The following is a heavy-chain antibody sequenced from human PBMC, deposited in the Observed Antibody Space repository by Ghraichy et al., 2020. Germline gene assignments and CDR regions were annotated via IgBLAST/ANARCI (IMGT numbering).Heavy chain of an antibody. CDR3: AKNLPSDDGVFDY. CDR2: IGSSGRHT. V-gene: IGHV3-23*05. D-gene: IGHD3-10*01. Sequence: GGSLRLSCVASGFIFHSYAMSWVRQVPYKGLQWVSLIGSSGRHTNYADSVKGRFTISRDNSKNTVYLQMNSLRVEDTAIYYCAKNLPSDDGVFDYWGQGALVTVSS. J-gene: IGHJ4*02. CDR1: GFIFHSYA.